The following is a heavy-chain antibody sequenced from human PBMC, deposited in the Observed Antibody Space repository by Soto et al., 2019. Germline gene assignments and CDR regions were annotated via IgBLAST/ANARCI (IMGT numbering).Heavy chain of an antibody. Sequence: EVRLAEAGGGFVQPGGSLRVYCSGSGFIFSSFWMHWVRQGPGKGLEWVSRINGDWASLAYADSVKGRFSISRDNVKNTLHLQMNSLGADDTAVYFCAREGSLGLDVWGRGTTVTVSS. CDR1: GFIFSSFW. V-gene: IGHV3-74*03. J-gene: IGHJ6*02. CDR3: AREGSLGLDV. D-gene: IGHD3-10*01. CDR2: INGDWASL.